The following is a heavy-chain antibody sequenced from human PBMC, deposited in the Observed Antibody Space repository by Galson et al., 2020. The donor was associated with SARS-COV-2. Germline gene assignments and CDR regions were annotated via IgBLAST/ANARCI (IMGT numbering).Heavy chain of an antibody. V-gene: IGHV1-24*01. CDR2: FDPEDGET. CDR1: GYTLTELS. CDR3: ATSAPFGRTNWFDP. D-gene: IGHD3-10*01. Sequence: ISCKVSGYTLTELSMHWVRQAPGKGLEWMGGFDPEDGETIYAQKFQGRVTMTEDTSTDTAYMELSSLRSEDTAVYYCATSAPFGRTNWFDPWGQGTLVTVSS. J-gene: IGHJ5*02.